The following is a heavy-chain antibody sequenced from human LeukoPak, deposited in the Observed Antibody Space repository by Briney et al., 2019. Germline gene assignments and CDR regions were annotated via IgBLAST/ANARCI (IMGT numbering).Heavy chain of an antibody. V-gene: IGHV3-49*03. D-gene: IGHD3-10*01. CDR2: IRSKAYGGTT. CDR3: NRVTGDYYGSDEIYYFDY. Sequence: GGSLRLSCTASGFTFGDYAMSWFRQAPGKGLEWVGFIRSKAYGGTTEYAASVKGRFTISRDDSKSIAYLQMNSLKTEDTAVYYCNRVTGDYYGSDEIYYFDYWGQGTPVTVSS. CDR1: GFTFGDYA. J-gene: IGHJ4*02.